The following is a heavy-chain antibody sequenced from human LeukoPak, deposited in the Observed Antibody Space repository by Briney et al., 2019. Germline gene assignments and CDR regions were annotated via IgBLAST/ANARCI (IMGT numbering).Heavy chain of an antibody. CDR1: GFTFGDCA. J-gene: IGHJ4*02. V-gene: IGHV3-9*01. CDR3: AKVHGDGYSYGSDY. D-gene: IGHD5-18*01. Sequence: GGSLRLSCAASGFTFGDCAMHWVRQAPGKGLEWVSGISWNSGTIGYADSVKGRFTISRGNAKNSLYLQMNSLRAEDTALYYCAKVHGDGYSYGSDYWGQGTMVTVSS. CDR2: ISWNSGTI.